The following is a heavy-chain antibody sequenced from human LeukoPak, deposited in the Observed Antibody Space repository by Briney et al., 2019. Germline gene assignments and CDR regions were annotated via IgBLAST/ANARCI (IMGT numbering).Heavy chain of an antibody. Sequence: GRSLRLSCAASGFTFDDYAMHWVRQAPGKGLEWVSGISWNSGSIGYADSVKGRFTISRDNAKNSLYLQMNSLRAEDTALYYCAKARSFDYWGQGTLVTVSS. CDR1: GFTFDDYA. V-gene: IGHV3-9*01. J-gene: IGHJ4*02. CDR2: ISWNSGSI. CDR3: AKARSFDY.